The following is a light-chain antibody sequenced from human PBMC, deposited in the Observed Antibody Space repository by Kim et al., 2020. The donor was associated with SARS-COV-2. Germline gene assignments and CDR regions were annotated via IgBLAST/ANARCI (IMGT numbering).Light chain of an antibody. J-gene: IGKJ2*01. CDR3: QQYNTWPYT. Sequence: EIVMTQSPATLSVSPGERATLSCRASQSVSSNLAWYQQKPGQAPRLVIYSASTRATGIPARFSGSGSGTEFTLTISSLQSEDFAVYYCQQYNTWPYTFGQGTKLEI. CDR2: SAS. CDR1: QSVSSN. V-gene: IGKV3-15*01.